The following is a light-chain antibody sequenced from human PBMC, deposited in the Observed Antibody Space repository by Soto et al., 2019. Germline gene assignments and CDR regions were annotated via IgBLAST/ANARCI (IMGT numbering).Light chain of an antibody. CDR1: QSVSSSY. CDR2: GAS. Sequence: PGERATLSCRASQSVSSSYLAWYQQKPGQAPRLLIYGASSRATGIPDRFSGSGSGTDFTLTISRLEPEDFAVYYCQQYGSSGTFGQGTKVDTK. J-gene: IGKJ1*01. V-gene: IGKV3-20*01. CDR3: QQYGSSGT.